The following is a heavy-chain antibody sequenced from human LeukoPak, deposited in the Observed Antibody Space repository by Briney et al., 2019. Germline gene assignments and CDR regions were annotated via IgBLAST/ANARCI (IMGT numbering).Heavy chain of an antibody. CDR2: IYSGGST. J-gene: IGHJ3*02. Sequence: PGGSLRLSCAASGFTVSSNYISWVRQPPGRGWEGASVIYSGGSTYYADSVKGRFTISRDNSKNTLYLQMNSLRAEDTAVYYCARDARIAVAANDAFDIWGQGTMVTVSS. CDR1: GFTVSSNY. D-gene: IGHD6-19*01. V-gene: IGHV3-66*01. CDR3: ARDARIAVAANDAFDI.